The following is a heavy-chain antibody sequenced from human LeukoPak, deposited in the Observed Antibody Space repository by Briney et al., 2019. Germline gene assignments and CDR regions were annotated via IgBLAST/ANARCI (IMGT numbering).Heavy chain of an antibody. J-gene: IGHJ6*02. CDR3: ARDRITMVRGALRYYGMDV. D-gene: IGHD3-10*01. V-gene: IGHV4-59*01. CDR2: IYYSGST. CDR1: GGSISSYY. Sequence: SETLSLTCTVSGGSISSYYWSWIRQPPGKGLEWIGYIYYSGSTNYNPSLKSRVTISVDTSKNQFSLKLNSVTAADTAVYYCARDRITMVRGALRYYGMDVWGQGTTVSVSS.